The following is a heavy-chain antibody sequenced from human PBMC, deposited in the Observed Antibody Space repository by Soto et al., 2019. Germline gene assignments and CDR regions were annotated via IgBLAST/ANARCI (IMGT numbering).Heavy chain of an antibody. D-gene: IGHD3-3*01. CDR2: IGTVGDT. CDR1: GFTFSDFD. Sequence: GGSLRLSCAASGFTFSDFDMHWVRQHTERGLEWVSGIGTVGDTHYPDSVKGRFTVSRENDKNSLYLQMNNLRAEDTAVYYCARGRPIWSGFYIDHWGQGSLVTVSS. V-gene: IGHV3-13*01. CDR3: ARGRPIWSGFYIDH. J-gene: IGHJ4*02.